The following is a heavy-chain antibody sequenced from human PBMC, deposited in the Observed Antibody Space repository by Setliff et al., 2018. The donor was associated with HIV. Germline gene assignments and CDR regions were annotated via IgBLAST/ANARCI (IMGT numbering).Heavy chain of an antibody. CDR2: FGYSGSDT. D-gene: IGHD6-13*01. V-gene: IGHV3-23*01. J-gene: IGHJ4*02. CDR3: MTRELGSAG. CDR1: GFTFYTYA. Sequence: GGSLRLSCAASGFTFYTYAMSWVRQAPGKGLEWVSTFGYSGSDTYYADSVKGRFTISRDNSKGILYLQMNSLRVEDTAMYYCMTRELGSAGWGQGTLVTVSS.